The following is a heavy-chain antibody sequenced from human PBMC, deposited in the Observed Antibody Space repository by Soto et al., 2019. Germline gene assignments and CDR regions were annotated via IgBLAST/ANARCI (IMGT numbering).Heavy chain of an antibody. CDR3: ASSIN. CDR1: GFTFMSYT. CDR2: IWYDGSNK. Sequence: GGSLRLSCAASGFTFMSYTMNWVRQAPGKGLDWVGVIWYDGSNKDYAESVKGRFTISRDNSKNMLYLQMNSLRADDTAVYYCASSINWGQGALVTVSS. J-gene: IGHJ4*02. V-gene: IGHV3-33*08.